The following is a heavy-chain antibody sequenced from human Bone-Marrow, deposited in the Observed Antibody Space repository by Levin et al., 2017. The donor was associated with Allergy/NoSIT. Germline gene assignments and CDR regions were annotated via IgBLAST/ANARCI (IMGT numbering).Heavy chain of an antibody. Sequence: ASVKVSCKASGGTFNTYTISWVRQAPGQGLEWMGVIIPMFDTANYAQKFQGRVTITADVSTRTAYMELRRLRSEDTAMYYGARGYDYDSRDYYYGYGLDVWGQGTTVTVSS. CDR2: IIPMFDTA. D-gene: IGHD3-22*01. CDR3: ARGYDYDSRDYYYGYGLDV. J-gene: IGHJ6*02. CDR1: GGTFNTYT. V-gene: IGHV1-69*13.